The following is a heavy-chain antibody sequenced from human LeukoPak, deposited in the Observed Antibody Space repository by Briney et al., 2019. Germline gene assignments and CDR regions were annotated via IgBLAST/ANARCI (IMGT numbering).Heavy chain of an antibody. V-gene: IGHV3-23*01. Sequence: HAGGSLRLSCAASGFTFSSYAMSWVRQAPGKGLEWVSSISGSGGSTYSADSVKGRFTISRDNSKNTLYLQMNSLRAEDTAVYYCAKEARRLMIVVVECDYWGQGTLVTVSS. D-gene: IGHD3-22*01. CDR2: ISGSGGST. J-gene: IGHJ4*02. CDR3: AKEARRLMIVVVECDY. CDR1: GFTFSSYA.